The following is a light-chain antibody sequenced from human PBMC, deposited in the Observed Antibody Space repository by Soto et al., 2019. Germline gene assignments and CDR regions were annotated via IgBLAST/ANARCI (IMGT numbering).Light chain of an antibody. V-gene: IGKV3-11*01. CDR3: QQRGNWPPIT. Sequence: ETVLTQSPATLSLSPGERATLSCRASQSVSRFLAWYQQKPGQAPRLLIYDASNRATGIPARFSGSGSGTDFTLTISSLEPEDFAVYYCQQRGNWPPITFGQGIRLDMK. CDR2: DAS. CDR1: QSVSRF. J-gene: IGKJ5*01.